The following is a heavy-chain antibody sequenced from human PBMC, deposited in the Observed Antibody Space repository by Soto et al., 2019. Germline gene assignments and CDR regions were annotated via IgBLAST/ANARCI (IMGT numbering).Heavy chain of an antibody. J-gene: IGHJ6*02. V-gene: IGHV3-23*01. CDR3: AKVSFRGADYYYYGMDV. CDR2: ISGSGGST. Sequence: GGSLRLSCAASGFTFSSYAMSWVRQAPGKGLEWVSAISGSGGSTYYADSVKGRFTISRDNSKNTMYLQMNGLRAEDTAVYYCAKVSFRGADYYYYGMDVWGQGTTVTVSS. CDR1: GFTFSSYA.